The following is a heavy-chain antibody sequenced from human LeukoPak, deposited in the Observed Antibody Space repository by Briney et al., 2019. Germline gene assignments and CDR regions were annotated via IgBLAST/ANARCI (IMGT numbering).Heavy chain of an antibody. CDR1: GYYINSGYY. D-gene: IGHD6-19*01. CDR2: INHSGST. V-gene: IGHV4-38-2*01. J-gene: IGHJ4*02. CDR3: ARGTRSGWYGNFDY. Sequence: SETLSLTCAVSGYYINSGYYWGWIRQPPGKGQEWIGSINHSGSTYYNPSLKSRVTISVDTSKNQFSLKLSSVTAADTAVYYCARGTRSGWYGNFDYWGQGTLVTVSS.